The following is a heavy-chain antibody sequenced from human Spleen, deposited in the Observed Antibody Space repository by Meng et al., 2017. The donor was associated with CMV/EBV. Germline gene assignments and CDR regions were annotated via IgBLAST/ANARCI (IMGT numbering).Heavy chain of an antibody. J-gene: IGHJ6*02. CDR3: ARDYDSSGYYSLYYYYYGMDV. CDR1: GFAFSSYS. D-gene: IGHD3-22*01. CDR2: ISIINGYK. V-gene: IGHV3-21*04. Sequence: GGSLRLSCAASGFAFSSYSMNWVRQAPGKGLEWVSSISIINGYKDYADSVRGRFTISRDNAKNSLYLQMNSPRSDDTAVYYCARDYDSSGYYSLYYYYYGMDVWGQGTTVTVSS.